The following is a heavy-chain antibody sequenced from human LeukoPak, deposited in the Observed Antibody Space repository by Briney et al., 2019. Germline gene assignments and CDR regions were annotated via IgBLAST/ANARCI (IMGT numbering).Heavy chain of an antibody. CDR1: GFAFSSYW. V-gene: IGHV3-23*01. Sequence: PGGSLRLSCAASGFAFSSYWMSWVRQAPGKGLEWVSAITGSGGSTPYADSVKGRFTISRDNSKNTLYLQMNSLRADDTAVYYCARRPVATTDRYFDYWGQGTLVTVSS. CDR2: ITGSGGST. D-gene: IGHD5-12*01. J-gene: IGHJ4*02. CDR3: ARRPVATTDRYFDY.